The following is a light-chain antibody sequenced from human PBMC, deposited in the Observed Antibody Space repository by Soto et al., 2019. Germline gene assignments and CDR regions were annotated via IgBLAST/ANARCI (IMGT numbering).Light chain of an antibody. Sequence: ANQITQSPSSLSASVGDQGTITCRASQAIRTSLVWYQQKSGKAPSLLIADASSRHSGVPSRFSGSGFGTDFNLTINGLQPEDFATYYCLQDATYPWTFGQGTRVDIK. CDR3: LQDATYPWT. CDR1: QAIRTS. J-gene: IGKJ1*01. V-gene: IGKV1-6*01. CDR2: DAS.